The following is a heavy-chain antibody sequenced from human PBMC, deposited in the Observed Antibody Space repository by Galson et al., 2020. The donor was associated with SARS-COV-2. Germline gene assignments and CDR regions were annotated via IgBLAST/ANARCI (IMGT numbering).Heavy chain of an antibody. V-gene: IGHV4-39*01. CDR2: IYYSGTT. D-gene: IGHD3-22*01. Sequence: ASETLSLTCTVSGDSISSSSYYWGWIRQPPGKGLEWIGSIYYSGTTYFNPSLKSRLTMSVDTSKNQFSLSVSSVTAADTAVYYCTRQPSLYFYDSPPYHIDYWGQGTLVTVSS. CDR3: TRQPSLYFYDSPPYHIDY. J-gene: IGHJ4*02. CDR1: GDSISSSSYY.